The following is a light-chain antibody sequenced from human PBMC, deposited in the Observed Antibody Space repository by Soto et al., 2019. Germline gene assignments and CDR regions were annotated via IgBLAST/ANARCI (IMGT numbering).Light chain of an antibody. J-gene: IGKJ5*01. Sequence: DIQLTQSPSFLSPSIGESVTITCRASQVISTSLAWYQVKPGKAPKLLIYEASTLQSGVPSRFSGSGSGTEFTLTISGLLPEDFATYHCQQLNTLPFTFGQGTRLEIK. CDR3: QQLNTLPFT. CDR2: EAS. CDR1: QVISTS. V-gene: IGKV1-9*01.